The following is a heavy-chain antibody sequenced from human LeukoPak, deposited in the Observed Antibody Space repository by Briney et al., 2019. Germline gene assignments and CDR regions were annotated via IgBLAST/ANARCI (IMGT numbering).Heavy chain of an antibody. CDR3: ARGAVADFPFDY. J-gene: IGHJ4*02. V-gene: IGHV1-3*04. Sequence: GASVKVSCKASGYTFTTYAIHWVRRAPGHRLEWTGCINTDDGDTKYSQKFQGRVTITRDTSASTAYMELSSLKSEDTAVYFCARGAVADFPFDYWGQGTLVTVSS. CDR1: GYTFTTYA. D-gene: IGHD6-19*01. CDR2: INTDDGDT.